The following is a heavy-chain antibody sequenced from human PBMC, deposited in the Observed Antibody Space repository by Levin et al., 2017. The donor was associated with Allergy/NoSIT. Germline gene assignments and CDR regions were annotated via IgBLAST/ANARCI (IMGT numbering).Heavy chain of an antibody. Sequence: SETLSLTCTVSGDSISGSNYYWGWIRQPPGKGLEWIGSIYYSGSTYCNPPLKSRVTISVDTSKNQFSLKLNSVTAADTAVYYCARHLRRQLWSSFDRWGRGTLVTVSS. CDR3: ARHLRRQLWSSFDR. D-gene: IGHD5-18*01. CDR2: IYYSGST. CDR1: GDSISGSNYY. V-gene: IGHV4-39*01. J-gene: IGHJ2*01.